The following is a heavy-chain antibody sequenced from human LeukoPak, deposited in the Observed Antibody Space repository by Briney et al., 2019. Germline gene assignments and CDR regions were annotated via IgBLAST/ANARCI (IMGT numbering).Heavy chain of an antibody. CDR2: INHSGST. Sequence: SETLSLTCTVSGVSISSYYWSWIRQPPGKGLEWIGEINHSGSTNYNPSLKSRVTISVDTSKNQFSLKLSSVTAADTAVYYCARPYCSGGSCSFDYWGQGTLVTVSS. V-gene: IGHV4-34*01. J-gene: IGHJ4*02. CDR1: GVSISSYY. CDR3: ARPYCSGGSCSFDY. D-gene: IGHD2-15*01.